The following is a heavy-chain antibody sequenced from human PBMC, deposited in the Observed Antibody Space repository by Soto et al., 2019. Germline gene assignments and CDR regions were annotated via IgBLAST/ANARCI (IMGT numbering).Heavy chain of an antibody. CDR1: GFTFSSYG. D-gene: IGHD3-10*01. V-gene: IGHV3-30*18. CDR3: AKADRWFGELLPFDY. J-gene: IGHJ4*02. Sequence: QVQLVESGGGVVQPGRSLRLSCAASGFTFSSYGMHWVRQAPGKGLEWVAVISYDGSNKYYADSVKGRFTISRDNSKNTLYLQMNSLRAEDTAVYYCAKADRWFGELLPFDYWGQGTLVTVSS. CDR2: ISYDGSNK.